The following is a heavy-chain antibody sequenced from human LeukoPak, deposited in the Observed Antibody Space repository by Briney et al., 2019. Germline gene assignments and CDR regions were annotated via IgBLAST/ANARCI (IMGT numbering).Heavy chain of an antibody. J-gene: IGHJ4*02. Sequence: GASVKVSCKASGGTFSSYAISWVRQAPGQGLEWMGGIIPNFGTANYAQKFQGRVTITADESTSTAYMELSSLRSEDTAVYYCARGPLDEYYYDSSGYYLDYWGQGTLVTVSS. CDR3: ARGPLDEYYYDSSGYYLDY. D-gene: IGHD3-22*01. V-gene: IGHV1-69*13. CDR2: IIPNFGTA. CDR1: GGTFSSYA.